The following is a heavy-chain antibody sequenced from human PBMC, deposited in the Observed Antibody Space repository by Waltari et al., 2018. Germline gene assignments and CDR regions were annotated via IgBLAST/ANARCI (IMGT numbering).Heavy chain of an antibody. CDR3: ARTTTFKSLDY. J-gene: IGHJ4*02. CDR1: GYTFIEYY. D-gene: IGHD1-1*01. CDR2: VDPEDGKT. V-gene: IGHV1-69-2*01. Sequence: EVQLVQSGAEVKKPGATVKISCKASGYTFIEYYMHWVQQAPGKGLEWMGRVDPEDGKTIYAEKFQGRGTITADRSTDTAYMELTRLRSEDTAVYFCARTTTFKSLDYWGQGTLVTVS.